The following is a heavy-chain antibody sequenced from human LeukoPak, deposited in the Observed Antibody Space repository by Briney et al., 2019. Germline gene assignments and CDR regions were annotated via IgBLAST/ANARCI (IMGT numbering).Heavy chain of an antibody. CDR3: ARAAWGSSSTSRGAFDI. J-gene: IGHJ3*02. D-gene: IGHD2-2*01. CDR1: GGSFSGYY. CDR2: INHSGGT. Sequence: PSETLSLTCAVYGGSFSGYYWSWIRQPPGKGLEWIGEINHSGGTNYNPSLKSRVTISVDTSKNQFSLKLSSVTAADTAVYYCARAAWGSSSTSRGAFDIWGQGTMVTVSS. V-gene: IGHV4-34*01.